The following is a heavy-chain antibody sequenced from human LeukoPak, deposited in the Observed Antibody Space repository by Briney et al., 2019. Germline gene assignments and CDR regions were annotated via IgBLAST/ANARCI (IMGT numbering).Heavy chain of an antibody. D-gene: IGHD2-2*02. CDR2: ISYDGSNK. V-gene: IGHV3-30-3*01. J-gene: IGHJ4*02. CDR1: GFTFGGYA. CDR3: ATYRHLPY. Sequence: GGSRRLSCPASGFTFGGYAMHWFRRVPGKGLEWVAVISYDGSNKYYADSVKGRFTISRDNSKNSLYLQMSSLRAEDSAMYYCATYRHLPYWGQGILVTVSS.